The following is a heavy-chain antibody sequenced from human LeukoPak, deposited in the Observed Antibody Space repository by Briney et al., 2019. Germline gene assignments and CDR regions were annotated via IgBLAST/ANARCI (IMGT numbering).Heavy chain of an antibody. CDR3: ARDSNYGSFDY. V-gene: IGHV3-33*01. D-gene: IGHD4-11*01. CDR1: GFSFGGYS. J-gene: IGHJ4*02. Sequence: PGGSLRLSCATSGFSFGGYSMHWVRQAPGKGLEWVAVTWYDGTKKFYVDSVKGRFTISSDNFKNTLFLQMNSLRAENTAVYYCARDSNYGSFDYWGQGTLVTVSS. CDR2: TWYDGTKK.